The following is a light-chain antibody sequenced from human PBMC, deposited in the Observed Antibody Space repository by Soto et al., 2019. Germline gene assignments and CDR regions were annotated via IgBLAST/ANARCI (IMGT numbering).Light chain of an antibody. CDR3: CSYAGGSTGV. J-gene: IGLJ2*01. CDR1: SSDIGNYNL. Sequence: QSALTQPASVSGSPGQSITISCTGTSSDIGNYNLVSWYQQHPDKAPKLMIYEGSKRPSGVSNRFSGSKSGNTASLTLSGLQAEGEADYYCCSYAGGSTGVFGGGTKLTVL. CDR2: EGS. V-gene: IGLV2-23*01.